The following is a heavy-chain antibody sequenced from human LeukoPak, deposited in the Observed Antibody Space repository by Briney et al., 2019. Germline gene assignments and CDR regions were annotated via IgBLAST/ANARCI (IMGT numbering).Heavy chain of an antibody. V-gene: IGHV4-39*01. CDR2: IYYSGST. D-gene: IGHD6-19*01. J-gene: IGHJ4*02. Sequence: SETLSLTCTGSGGSISSSSYYWGWIRPPPGKGLEWIGSIYYSGSTYYNPSLKSRVTISVDTSKNQFSLKLSSVTAADTAVYYCARGTRYSSGWPGPRPAKYYFDYWGQGTLVTVSS. CDR1: GGSISSSSYY. CDR3: ARGTRYSSGWPGPRPAKYYFDY.